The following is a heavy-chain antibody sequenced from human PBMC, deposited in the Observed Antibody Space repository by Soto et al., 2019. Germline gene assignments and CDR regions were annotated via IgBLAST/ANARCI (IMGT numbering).Heavy chain of an antibody. Sequence: EVQVVESGGGLVKPGGSLRLSCATSGFTFNNAWMSWVRQAPGKGLEWVGRIKSKSDGGTPDYAAPVKGRFIISRDDSINTLYLQMISLKTEDTAVYYCSTSANYYDTRRYRGYFDVWGRGTLVTVSS. CDR3: STSANYYDTRRYRGYFDV. CDR1: GFTFNNAW. D-gene: IGHD3-22*01. V-gene: IGHV3-15*01. J-gene: IGHJ2*01. CDR2: IKSKSDGGTP.